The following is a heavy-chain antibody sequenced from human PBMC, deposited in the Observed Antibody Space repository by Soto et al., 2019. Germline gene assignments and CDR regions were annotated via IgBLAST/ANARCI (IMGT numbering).Heavy chain of an antibody. D-gene: IGHD2-2*01. V-gene: IGHV3-23*01. J-gene: IGHJ4*02. CDR1: GFTFSNYA. CDR3: AKRPASIITFDY. CDR2: ISGNGGST. Sequence: GGSLRLSCAASGFTFSNYAMSWVRQAPGKGLEWVSTISGNGGSTYYADSVKGRFTISRDNSKNMLFLQVNSLRDDDSAVYYCAKRPASIITFDYWGQGTPVTVSS.